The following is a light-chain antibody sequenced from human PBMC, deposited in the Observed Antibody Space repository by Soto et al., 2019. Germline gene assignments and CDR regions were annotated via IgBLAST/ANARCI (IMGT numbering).Light chain of an antibody. CDR1: SSDVGGYEY. V-gene: IGLV2-11*01. CDR3: CSYSGSYTWV. J-gene: IGLJ3*02. Sequence: QSALTQPRSVYGSPGQSVTISCTGTSSDVGGYEYVSWYQQDQGKAPQLIIYDVNKRPSGVPDRFSGSKSGNTASLTISGLQTDDETDYYCCSYSGSYTWVFGGGTKLTVL. CDR2: DVN.